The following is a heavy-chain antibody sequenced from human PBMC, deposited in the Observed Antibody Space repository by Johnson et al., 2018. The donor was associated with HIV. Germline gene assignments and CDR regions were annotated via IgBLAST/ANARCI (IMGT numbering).Heavy chain of an antibody. CDR3: ARNYYDSSDAFDI. J-gene: IGHJ3*02. V-gene: IGHV3-30*04. Sequence: QVQLVESGGGVVQPGKSLRLFCAVSGFTLSTYTMHWVRQTPGRGLEWVAVISYDGSNKYYADSVTGRFTISRDNSKNPLYLQMNSLRAEDTAVYYCARNYYDSSDAFDIWGQGTMVTVSS. CDR1: GFTLSTYT. CDR2: ISYDGSNK. D-gene: IGHD3-22*01.